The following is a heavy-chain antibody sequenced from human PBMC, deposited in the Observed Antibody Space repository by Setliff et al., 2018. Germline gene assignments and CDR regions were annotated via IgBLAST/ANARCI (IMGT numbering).Heavy chain of an antibody. CDR1: GGSMTSYY. D-gene: IGHD1-26*01. V-gene: IGHV4-4*07. Sequence: ASETLSLTCTVSGGSMTSYYWSWIRQPAGKGLEWIGRICSSENTIGRICRGSNTHYNPSLQSRVNMSLDTSTNQFSLRLSSVTAADTAVYYSARDGVLYSGSYYPWGQGTLVTVSS. CDR2: ICRGSNT. J-gene: IGHJ5*02. CDR3: ARDGVLYSGSYYP.